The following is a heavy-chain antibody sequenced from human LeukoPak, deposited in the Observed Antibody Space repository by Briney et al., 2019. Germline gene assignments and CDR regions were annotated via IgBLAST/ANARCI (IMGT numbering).Heavy chain of an antibody. CDR1: GFSVSGTY. CDR2: IYSGGST. CDR3: RPGHYGDYL. D-gene: IGHD4-17*01. V-gene: IGHV3-66*01. J-gene: IGHJ4*02. Sequence: PGGSLRLSCAASGFSVSGTYMRWVRQAPGKGLEWVSVIYSGGSTYYADSVKGRFTISRDNAKNSLYLQMSSLRVEDTAIYYCRPGHYGDYLRGQGTLVTVSS.